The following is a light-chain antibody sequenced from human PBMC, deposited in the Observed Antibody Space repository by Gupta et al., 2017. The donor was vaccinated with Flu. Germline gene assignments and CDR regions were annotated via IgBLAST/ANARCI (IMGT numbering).Light chain of an antibody. CDR2: ANH. V-gene: IGLV1-44*01. CDR1: SSNVGRHP. J-gene: IGLJ3*02. Sequence: QSALTQPPSASGTPGQRVTISCSGNSSNVGRHPVNWHQQLPGTAPKLLIYANHARPSGVSDRFSGSKSGTSASLAIRGLQSEDEADYYCAAWDDSLTGWVFGGGTKVTVL. CDR3: AAWDDSLTGWV.